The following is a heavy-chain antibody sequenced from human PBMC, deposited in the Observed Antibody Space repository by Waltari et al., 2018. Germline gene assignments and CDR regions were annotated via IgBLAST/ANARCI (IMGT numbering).Heavy chain of an antibody. CDR2: ISWNSGSI. D-gene: IGHD3-3*01. CDR3: AKGHISNDFWSGSLDF. V-gene: IGHV3-9*03. J-gene: IGHJ4*02. CDR1: GFTFDDSS. Sequence: EVQVVESGGGLVQPGRSLRLSCAASGFTFDDSSMPWVRQAPGKGLEWVSGISWNSGSIGYADSVKGRFTISRDNAKNSLYLQMNSLRAEDMALYYCAKGHISNDFWSGSLDFWGQGTLVTVSS.